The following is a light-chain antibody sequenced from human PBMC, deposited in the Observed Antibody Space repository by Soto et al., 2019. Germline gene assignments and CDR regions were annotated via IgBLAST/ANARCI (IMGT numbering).Light chain of an antibody. V-gene: IGKV1-17*01. CDR3: QHYNSYSEA. J-gene: IGKJ1*01. Sequence: THTAQSPSPLSAPVEARVTTPCPPSQGSRNAVGCDQQKPGKPPKVLIYGASHLQSGVPSRFSGSGSGTEFTLTISSLQSDDFATYYCQHYNSYSEAFGQRTK. CDR1: QGSRNA. CDR2: GAS.